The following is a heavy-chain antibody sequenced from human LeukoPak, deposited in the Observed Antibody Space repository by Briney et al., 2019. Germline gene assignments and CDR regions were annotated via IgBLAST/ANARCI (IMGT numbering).Heavy chain of an antibody. Sequence: SETLSLTCTVSGGSISSSSYYWGWIRQPPGKGLEWIGSFSYSGSTYYNPSLKSRVTISVDTSKNQFSLRLNSVTATDTAVFYCARLLYGVDYWGQGTLVTVSS. J-gene: IGHJ4*02. CDR2: FSYSGST. V-gene: IGHV4-39*01. D-gene: IGHD4-17*01. CDR3: ARLLYGVDY. CDR1: GGSISSSSYY.